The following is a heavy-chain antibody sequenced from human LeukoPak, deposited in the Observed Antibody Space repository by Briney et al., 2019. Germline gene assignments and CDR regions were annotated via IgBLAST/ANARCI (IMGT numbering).Heavy chain of an antibody. CDR1: GFTFGDYA. D-gene: IGHD2-21*02. V-gene: IGHV3-49*04. CDR3: TRTCGGDCYLLDY. J-gene: IGHJ4*02. CDR2: IRSKAYGGTT. Sequence: GGSLRLSCTASGFTFGDYAMSWVRQAPGKGLEWVGFIRSKAYGGTTEYASSVKARFTISRDNSKSIAYLQMNSLKTEDTAVYYCTRTCGGDCYLLDYWGQGTLVTVSS.